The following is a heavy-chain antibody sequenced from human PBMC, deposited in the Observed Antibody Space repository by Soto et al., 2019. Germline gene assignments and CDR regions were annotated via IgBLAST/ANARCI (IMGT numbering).Heavy chain of an antibody. CDR2: FSRTSDSL. CDR3: ESDLSDNIAFGY. CDR1: GFTFSDNS. D-gene: IGHD1-1*01. V-gene: IGHV3-21*01. J-gene: IGHJ4*02. Sequence: EVQLVQSGGGLVKPGGSLTLSCAASGFTFSDNSVNWVRQAPGKGLEWVSSFSRTSDSLYYGDSVKGRFNISRENAQKSVYLLMSSRRAEESGIYYCESDLSDNIAFGYWGQGALVTVSS.